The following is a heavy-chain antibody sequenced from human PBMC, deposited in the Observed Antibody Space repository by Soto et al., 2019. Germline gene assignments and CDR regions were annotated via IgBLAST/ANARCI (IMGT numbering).Heavy chain of an antibody. D-gene: IGHD3-10*01. CDR3: EREVQVHTPAFVY. CDR1: GGTFNTYA. V-gene: IGHV1-69*19. J-gene: IGHJ4*02. CDR2: ISPMFGAA. Sequence: QVQLVQSGAEMKKPGSSVKVSCQSSGGTFNTYAMNWVRQAPGQGPEWMGDISPMFGAANYAPKFQGRVTITADESTGTSYMQLSRLTSEDRALYFCEREVQVHTPAFVYWGQGTLVTVSS.